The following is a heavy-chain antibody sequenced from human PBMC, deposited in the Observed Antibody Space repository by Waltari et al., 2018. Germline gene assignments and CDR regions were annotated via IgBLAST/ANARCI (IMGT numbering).Heavy chain of an antibody. V-gene: IGHV3-7*01. CDR1: AFTISRFW. Sequence: EAQLVQSGGGLVQPGGSLTLSWSASAFTISRFWMTWIRQAPGQGLQWVAHIGPDGSDKYYVDSVKGRFTISRDNAENSLLLQMSSLRVEDTALYYCVGWNDPINSWGQGTLVAVSS. CDR2: IGPDGSDK. J-gene: IGHJ4*02. D-gene: IGHD1-1*01. CDR3: VGWNDPINS.